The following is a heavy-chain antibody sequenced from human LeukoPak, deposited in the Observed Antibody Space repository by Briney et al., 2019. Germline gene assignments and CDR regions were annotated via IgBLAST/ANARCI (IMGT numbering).Heavy chain of an antibody. CDR2: IIPMQGTP. CDR3: ERESVAGGFEY. D-gene: IGHD6-19*01. V-gene: IGHV1-69*08. Sequence: GSSMKVSCKASGGTFSSYNFIWVRQAPGQGLEWMGGIIPMQGTPNYAQKFQDRVTICADKSTTTVYMALSSLRYEDTAMYYCERESVAGGFEYWGQGTLVTVSS. CDR1: GGTFSSYN. J-gene: IGHJ4*02.